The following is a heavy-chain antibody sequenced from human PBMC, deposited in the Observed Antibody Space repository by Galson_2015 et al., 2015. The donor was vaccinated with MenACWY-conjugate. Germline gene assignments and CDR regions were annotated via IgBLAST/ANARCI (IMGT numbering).Heavy chain of an antibody. CDR1: GFTFSTYW. V-gene: IGHV3-7*01. CDR2: IKPDGSEK. D-gene: IGHD6-19*01. CDR3: AERQWLVT. Sequence: SLRLSCATSGFTFSTYWMTWVRQAPGKGLEWVANIKPDGSEKYYVDSVKGRFTISRDNAKNSLYLQMNSLRAEDTAVYYCAERQWLVTWGQGTLVTVSS. J-gene: IGHJ5*02.